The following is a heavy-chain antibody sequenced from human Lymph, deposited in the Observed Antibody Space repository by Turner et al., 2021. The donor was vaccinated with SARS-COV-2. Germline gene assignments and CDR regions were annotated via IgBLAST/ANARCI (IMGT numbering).Heavy chain of an antibody. CDR2: IWYDGSNK. V-gene: IGHV3-33*01. CDR3: ARDLRFGELPAADH. D-gene: IGHD3-10*01. CDR1: GFTFSSYG. J-gene: IGHJ4*02. Sequence: QVQLVESGGGGVTPGRSLRLSCAASGFTFSSYGMHWVRQAPGKGLEWVAVIWYDGSNKYYADSVKGRFTISRDNSKNTLYLQMNSLRAEDTAVYYCARDLRFGELPAADHWGQGTLVTVSS.